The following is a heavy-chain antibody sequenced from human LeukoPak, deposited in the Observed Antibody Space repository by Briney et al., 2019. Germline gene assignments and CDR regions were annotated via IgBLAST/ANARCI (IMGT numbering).Heavy chain of an antibody. V-gene: IGHV4-59*12. CDR3: ARGTVDTGMAPEF. Sequence: ASETLSLTCTVSGGSISSYYWSWIRQSPRKGLEWIGYIYYSGSTNYNPSLKSRVTISIDLSKKQFSLRMFPVTAADTAVYYCARGTVDTGMAPEFWGQGSLVTVSS. J-gene: IGHJ4*02. CDR2: IYYSGST. CDR1: GGSISSYY. D-gene: IGHD5-18*01.